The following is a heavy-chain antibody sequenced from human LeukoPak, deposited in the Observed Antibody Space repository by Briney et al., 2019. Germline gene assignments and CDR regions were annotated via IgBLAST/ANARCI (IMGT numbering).Heavy chain of an antibody. CDR3: AGDERRGSYGHWFDP. V-gene: IGHV4-59*01. D-gene: IGHD3-16*01. CDR2: FYNSGRS. Sequence: SETLSLTCTVSDDSISDYYRGWIRQPPGKGLEWIGYFYNSGRSTYNPSLKSRVTISADTSKNHFSLKLNPVTAADTAVYYCAGDERRGSYGHWFDPWGQGTLVTVSS. J-gene: IGHJ5*02. CDR1: DDSISDYY.